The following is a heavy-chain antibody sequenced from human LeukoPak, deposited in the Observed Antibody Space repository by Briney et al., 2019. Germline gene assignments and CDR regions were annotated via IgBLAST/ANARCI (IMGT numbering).Heavy chain of an antibody. J-gene: IGHJ3*02. CDR2: INSVGGTT. V-gene: IGHV3-48*01. CDR3: ARSHMYGDYGEDI. CDR1: RFTFNSYG. D-gene: IGHD4-17*01. Sequence: PGGSLRLSCAASRFTFNSYGMNWFRQAPGKGLEWISYINSVGGTTFYADSVKGRFTITRDKANNTLYLQMNSLRAEDAAIYYCARSHMYGDYGEDIWGHGTVVAVSS.